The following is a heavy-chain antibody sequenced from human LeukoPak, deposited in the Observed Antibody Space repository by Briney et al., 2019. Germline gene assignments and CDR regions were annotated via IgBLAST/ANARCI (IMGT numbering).Heavy chain of an antibody. CDR3: ASAMTTVVAHYYYYMDV. V-gene: IGHV1-69*02. Sequence: ASVKVSCKASGGTFSSYTISWVRQAPGQGLEWMGRIIPILGVANYVQKFQGRVTITADKSTSTAYMELSSLRSEDTAVYYCASAMTTVVAHYYYYMDVWGKGTTVTVSS. CDR2: IIPILGVA. D-gene: IGHD4-23*01. J-gene: IGHJ6*03. CDR1: GGTFSSYT.